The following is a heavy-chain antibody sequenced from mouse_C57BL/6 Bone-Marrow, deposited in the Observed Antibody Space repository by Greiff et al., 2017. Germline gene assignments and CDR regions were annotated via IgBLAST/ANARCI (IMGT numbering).Heavy chain of an antibody. J-gene: IGHJ3*01. V-gene: IGHV1-61*01. Sequence: QVQLQQPGAELVRPGSSVKLSCKASGYTFTSYWMDWVKQRPGQGLEWIGNIYPSDSETHYNQKFKDKATLTVDKSSSTAYMQLSSLTSEDSAVYSCARIYYGSSPWFAYWGQGTLVTVSA. CDR1: GYTFTSYW. CDR3: ARIYYGSSPWFAY. D-gene: IGHD1-1*01. CDR2: IYPSDSET.